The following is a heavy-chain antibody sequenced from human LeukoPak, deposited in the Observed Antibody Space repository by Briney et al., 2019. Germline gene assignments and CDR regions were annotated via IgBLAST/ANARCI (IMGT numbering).Heavy chain of an antibody. V-gene: IGHV3-30*03. CDR3: ARDRSGYFQN. CDR2: ISYDGSNK. CDR1: GFTFSSYG. Sequence: RAGGSLRLSCAASGFTFSSYGMHWVRQAPGKGLEWVAVISYDGSNKYYADSVKGRFTISRDNSKNTLYLQMNSLRAEDTAVYYCARDRSGYFQNWGQGTLVTVSS. D-gene: IGHD3-3*01. J-gene: IGHJ1*01.